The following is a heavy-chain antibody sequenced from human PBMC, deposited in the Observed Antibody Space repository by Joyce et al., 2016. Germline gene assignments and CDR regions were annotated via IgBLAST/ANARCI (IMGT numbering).Heavy chain of an antibody. Sequence: EVQLLESGGGLVQPGGSLRVSCAASGFTFSRHGMTWVRQAPGEGLWCVSMISVSGANTYYADSVNGRFIISRYNLRNTLSVQMNSLRAKYTAIYYCANDLETISIGWPEFFKHWGQGTLVTVSS. V-gene: IGHV3-23*01. CDR1: GFTFSRHG. CDR2: ISVSGANT. CDR3: ANDLETISIGWPEFFKH. D-gene: IGHD6-19*01. J-gene: IGHJ1*01.